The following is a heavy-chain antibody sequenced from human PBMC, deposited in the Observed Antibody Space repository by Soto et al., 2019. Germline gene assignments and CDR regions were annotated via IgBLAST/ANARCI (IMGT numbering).Heavy chain of an antibody. J-gene: IGHJ4*02. V-gene: IGHV4-59*02. CDR3: ARGPDHSKVGY. CDR1: GGSVTGNC. D-gene: IGHD4-4*01. Sequence: SETLSLTCSVPGGSVTGNCLSWVRQPQGKGLEWIGCIDYNGRAHYNPSLTSRVSMSLDTSNNHFSLKLSSMTAADTAMYYCARGPDHSKVGYWGQGTLVTVS. CDR2: IDYNGRA.